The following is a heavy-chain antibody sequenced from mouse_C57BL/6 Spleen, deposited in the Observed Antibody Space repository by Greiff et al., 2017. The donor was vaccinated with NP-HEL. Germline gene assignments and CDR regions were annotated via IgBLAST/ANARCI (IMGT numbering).Heavy chain of an antibody. V-gene: IGHV14-4*01. Sequence: EVKLQESGAELVRPGASVKLSCTASGFNIKDDYMHWVKQRPEQGLEWIGWIDPENGDTEYASKFQGKATITADTSSNTAYLQLSSLTSEDTAVYYCTTYYYGSSYVRLDYWGQGTTLTVSS. D-gene: IGHD1-1*01. CDR1: GFNIKDDY. CDR3: TTYYYGSSYVRLDY. J-gene: IGHJ2*01. CDR2: IDPENGDT.